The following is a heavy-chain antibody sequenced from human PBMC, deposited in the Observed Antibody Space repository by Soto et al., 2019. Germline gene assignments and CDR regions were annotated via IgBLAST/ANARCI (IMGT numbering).Heavy chain of an antibody. CDR2: ISYDGSNK. V-gene: IGHV3-30*18. D-gene: IGHD3-10*01. CDR3: AKDLARTMVRGGQSY. J-gene: IGHJ4*02. CDR1: GFTFSSYG. Sequence: QVQLVESGGGVVQPGRSLRLSCAASGFTFSSYGMHWVRQAPGKGLEWVAVISYDGSNKYYADSVKGRFTISRDNSKNMLYLQMNSLRAEDTAVYYCAKDLARTMVRGGQSYWGQGTLVTVSS.